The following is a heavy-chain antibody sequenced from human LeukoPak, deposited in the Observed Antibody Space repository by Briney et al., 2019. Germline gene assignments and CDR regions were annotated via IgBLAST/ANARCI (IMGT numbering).Heavy chain of an antibody. CDR1: GGSISSSGHY. Sequence: SETLSLTCTVSGGSISSSGHYWGWIRQPPGKGLEWIGSISSGGSTHYIPSLTSRVTISVDTSKNLFSLKLSSVTAADTAVYYCARRSYDGSGYYYVDYWGQGTLVTVSS. CDR3: ARRSYDGSGYYYVDY. J-gene: IGHJ4*02. D-gene: IGHD3-22*01. V-gene: IGHV4-39*01. CDR2: ISSGGST.